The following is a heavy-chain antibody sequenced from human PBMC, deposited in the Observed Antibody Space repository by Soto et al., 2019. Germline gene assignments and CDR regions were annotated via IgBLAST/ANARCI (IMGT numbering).Heavy chain of an antibody. V-gene: IGHV4-31*03. CDR1: GGSISIGGYY. CDR3: ASRTIDMDYFDY. J-gene: IGHJ4*02. D-gene: IGHD2-2*01. Sequence: SETLSLTCTVSGGSISIGGYYWSWIRQHPGTGLEWIGYISYSGNTYFHPSLRNRVTISLDTSKNEFSLKLNSVTAADTAVYYCASRTIDMDYFDYWGQGTLVTVSS. CDR2: ISYSGNT.